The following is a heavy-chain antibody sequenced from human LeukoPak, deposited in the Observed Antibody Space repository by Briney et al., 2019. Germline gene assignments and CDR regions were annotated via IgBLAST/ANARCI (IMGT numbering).Heavy chain of an antibody. CDR1: GYTFTGYY. CDR2: INPNSGGP. V-gene: IGHV1-2*02. J-gene: IGHJ5*02. D-gene: IGHD3-22*01. Sequence: ASVKVSCKASGYTFTGYYMHWVRQAPGQGLEWMGWINPNSGGPNHAQKFQGRVTMTSDTSISTAYMELSRLTSDDTAVYYCARGKTDYYDSTAFRFDPWGQGTLVTVSS. CDR3: ARGKTDYYDSTAFRFDP.